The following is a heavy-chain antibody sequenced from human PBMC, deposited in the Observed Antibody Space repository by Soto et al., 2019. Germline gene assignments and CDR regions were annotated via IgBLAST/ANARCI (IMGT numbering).Heavy chain of an antibody. V-gene: IGHV3-23*01. CDR1: GFTFGNYA. CDR2: ISGSGGHI. D-gene: IGHD3-3*01. J-gene: IGHJ5*02. Sequence: EVKLLESGGGLVQPGGSLRLSCAASGFTFGNYAMSWVRQTPGKGQEWVSSISGSGGHIYYTGSVKGRFTISRDNSKNILYLQMNNLRAEDTAVYYCAKVDNFDFLGTFNCFDPWGQGALVTVSS. CDR3: AKVDNFDFLGTFNCFDP.